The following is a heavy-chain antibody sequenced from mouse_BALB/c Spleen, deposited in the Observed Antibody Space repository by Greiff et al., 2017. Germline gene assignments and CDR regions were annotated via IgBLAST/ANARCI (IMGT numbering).Heavy chain of an antibody. J-gene: IGHJ2*01. V-gene: IGHV1S29*02. CDR3: ARLGYYRYFDY. Sequence: EVKVEESGPELVKPGASVKISCKASGYTFTDYNMHWVKQSHGKSLEWIGYIYPYNGGTGYNQKFKSKATLTVDNSSSTAYMELRSLTSEDSAVYYCARLGYYRYFDYWGQGTTLTVSS. CDR2: IYPYNGGT. CDR1: GYTFTDYN. D-gene: IGHD1-1*01.